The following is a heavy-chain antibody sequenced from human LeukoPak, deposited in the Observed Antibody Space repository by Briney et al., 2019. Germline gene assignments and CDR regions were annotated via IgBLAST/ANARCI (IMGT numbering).Heavy chain of an antibody. V-gene: IGHV1-3*01. CDR1: GYPFTTWN. D-gene: IGHD5-12*01. CDR2: INPGNGNT. CDR3: ARGLYSGYAY. J-gene: IGHJ4*02. Sequence: ASVKVSCKASGYPFTTWNIHWVRQAPGQRLEWMGWINPGNGNTQYSQNFQARVTITRDTSASTAYMQLSSLRSEDTAVYYCARGLYSGYAYWGQGTLVTVSS.